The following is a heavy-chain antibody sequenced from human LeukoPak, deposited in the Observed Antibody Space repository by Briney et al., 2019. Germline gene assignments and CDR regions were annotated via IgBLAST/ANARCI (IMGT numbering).Heavy chain of an antibody. CDR1: GYTFSGTGWY. CDR3: ARDGPAQMVDFDY. Sequence: ASVKVSCKTSGYTFSGTGWYLDWLRQAPGQGLEGMGRIYPNNGATAYAQKFQGRVAMTRDTSITTAYMELSRLRPDDTAVYYCARDGPAQMVDFDYWGQGTLVTVSS. CDR2: IYPNNGAT. D-gene: IGHD3-10*01. V-gene: IGHV1-2*06. J-gene: IGHJ4*02.